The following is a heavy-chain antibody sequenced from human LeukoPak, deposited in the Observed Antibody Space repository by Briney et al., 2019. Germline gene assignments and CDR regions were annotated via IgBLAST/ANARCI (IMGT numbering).Heavy chain of an antibody. CDR3: ARRQYSSGWYGAFDI. V-gene: IGHV4-34*01. Sequence: SETLSLTCAVYGGSFSGYYWSWIRQPPGKGLEWIGEINHSGSTNYNPSLKSRVTISVDTSKNQFSLKLSSVTAADTAVYYCARRQYSSGWYGAFDIWGQGTMVTVSS. D-gene: IGHD6-19*01. CDR2: INHSGST. CDR1: GGSFSGYY. J-gene: IGHJ3*02.